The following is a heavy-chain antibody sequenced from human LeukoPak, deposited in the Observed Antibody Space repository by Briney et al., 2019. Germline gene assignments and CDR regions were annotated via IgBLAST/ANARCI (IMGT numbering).Heavy chain of an antibody. D-gene: IGHD3-16*01. CDR3: ARDRLGLPVDY. Sequence: SETLSLTCTVSGGSISTYYWTWIRQPPGKGPEWIGYIYYSGSTNYNPSLKSRVTMSVDTSKNQFSMKLNSVTAADTAVYYCARDRLGLPVDYWGRGTLVTVSS. J-gene: IGHJ4*02. CDR1: GGSISTYY. CDR2: IYYSGST. V-gene: IGHV4-59*01.